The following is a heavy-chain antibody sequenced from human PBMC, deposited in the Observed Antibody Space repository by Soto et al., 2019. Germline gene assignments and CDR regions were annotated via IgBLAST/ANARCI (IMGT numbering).Heavy chain of an antibody. CDR3: ASKAAANGYFPFYY. D-gene: IGHD2-8*01. Sequence: EVQLLESGGGSVQPGGSLRLSCAASGFTFSSHAMSWVRQGPGKGLEWFSAISDSGGTTYYADSVKGRFTISRDNSKNTLYLQMDSLRAEDTALYYHASKAAANGYFPFYYWGQGTLVTVSS. CDR1: GFTFSSHA. V-gene: IGHV3-23*01. CDR2: ISDSGGTT. J-gene: IGHJ4*02.